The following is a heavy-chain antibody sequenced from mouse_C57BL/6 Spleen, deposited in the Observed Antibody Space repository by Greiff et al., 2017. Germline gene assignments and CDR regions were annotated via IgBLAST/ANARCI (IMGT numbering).Heavy chain of an antibody. D-gene: IGHD2-4*01. J-gene: IGHJ3*01. CDR2: ISYDGSN. CDR1: GYSITSGYY. V-gene: IGHV3-6*01. CDR3: ARSGDYDTWFAY. Sequence: EVKLEESGPGLVKPSQSLCLTCSVTGYSITSGYYWNWIRQFPGNKLEWMGYISYDGSNNYNPSLKNRISITRDTSKNQFFLKLNSVTTEDTATYYCARSGDYDTWFAYWGQGTLVTVSA.